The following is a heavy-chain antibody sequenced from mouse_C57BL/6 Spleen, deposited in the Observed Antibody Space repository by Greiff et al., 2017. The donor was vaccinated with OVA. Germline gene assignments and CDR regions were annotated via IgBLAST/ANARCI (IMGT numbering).Heavy chain of an antibody. Sequence: QLQQSGAELVRPGSSVKLSCKASGYTFTSYWMDWVKQRPGQGLEWIGNIYPSDSETHYNQKFKDKATLTVDKSSSTAYMQLSSLTSEDSAVYYCASFYYYGGMDYWGQGTSVTVSS. D-gene: IGHD1-1*01. CDR2: IYPSDSET. CDR1: GYTFTSYW. CDR3: ASFYYYGGMDY. V-gene: IGHV1-61*01. J-gene: IGHJ4*01.